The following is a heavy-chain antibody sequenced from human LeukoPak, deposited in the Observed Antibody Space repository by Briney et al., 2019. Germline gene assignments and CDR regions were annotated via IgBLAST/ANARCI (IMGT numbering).Heavy chain of an antibody. CDR1: GFTFSSYW. D-gene: IGHD3-3*01. CDR3: VRGGSGYYQSLDP. Sequence: TGGSLRLSCAASGFTFSSYWMHWVRQAPGKGLAWVSRINSDGSSTSYADSVKGRFTISRDNAKNTLYVQMNSLRAEDTAVYYCVRGGSGYYQSLDPWGQGTLVTVSS. J-gene: IGHJ5*02. V-gene: IGHV3-74*01. CDR2: INSDGSST.